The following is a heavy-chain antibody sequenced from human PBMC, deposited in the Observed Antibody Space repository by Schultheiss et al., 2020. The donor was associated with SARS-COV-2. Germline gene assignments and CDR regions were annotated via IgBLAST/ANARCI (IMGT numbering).Heavy chain of an antibody. D-gene: IGHD3-16*01. CDR1: GFTFSSYW. CDR2: IKQDGSEK. Sequence: GGSLRLSCAASGFTFSSYWMSWVRQAPGKGLEWVANIKQDGSEKYYVDSVKGRFTISRDNAKNSLYLQMNSLRAEDTAVYYCARDARSWRAAPLLGEGYWGQGTLVTVSS. J-gene: IGHJ4*02. CDR3: ARDARSWRAAPLLGEGY. V-gene: IGHV3-7*03.